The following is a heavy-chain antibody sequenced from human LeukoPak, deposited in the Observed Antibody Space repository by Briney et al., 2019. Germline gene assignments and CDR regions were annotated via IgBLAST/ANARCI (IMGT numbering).Heavy chain of an antibody. CDR2: VIASARRT. D-gene: IGHD3-22*01. Sequence: GGSLRLSCEASGFTFSNYAMSWVRKAPGKGLEWVSTVIASARRTYYADSVQGRFTISRDNSNNTLFLQVNSLRADDTAVYHCAKWGFSDRSGANFHSWGQGTLVTVSS. J-gene: IGHJ4*02. CDR3: AKWGFSDRSGANFHS. CDR1: GFTFSNYA. V-gene: IGHV3-23*01.